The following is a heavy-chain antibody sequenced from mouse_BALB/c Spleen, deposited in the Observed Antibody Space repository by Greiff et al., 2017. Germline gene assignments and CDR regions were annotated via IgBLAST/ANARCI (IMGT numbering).Heavy chain of an antibody. CDR1: GYTFTSYW. CDR2: IDPSDSYT. V-gene: IGHV1-69*02. CDR3: AREGLYDGYWGVYYAMDY. Sequence: QVQLQQPGAELVKPGASVKMSCKASGYTFTSYWMHWVKQRPGQGLEWIGVIDPSDSYTSYNQKFKGKATLTADKSSSTAYMQLSSLTSENSAVYFCAREGLYDGYWGVYYAMDYWGQGTSVTVSS. D-gene: IGHD2-3*01. J-gene: IGHJ4*01.